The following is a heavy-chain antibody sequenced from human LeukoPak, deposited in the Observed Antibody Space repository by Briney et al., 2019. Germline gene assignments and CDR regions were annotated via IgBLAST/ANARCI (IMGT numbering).Heavy chain of an antibody. V-gene: IGHV1-18*01. CDR1: GYTFTSYG. CDR3: ARGKYDILTGYIESYYFDY. CDR2: ISDYNGNT. J-gene: IGHJ4*02. Sequence: GASVKVSCKASGYTFTSYGISWVRQAPGQGLEWMGWISDYNGNTNYAQKLQGRVTMTTDTSTSTAYMELRSLRSDDTAVYYCARGKYDILTGYIESYYFDYWGQGTLVTVSS. D-gene: IGHD3-9*01.